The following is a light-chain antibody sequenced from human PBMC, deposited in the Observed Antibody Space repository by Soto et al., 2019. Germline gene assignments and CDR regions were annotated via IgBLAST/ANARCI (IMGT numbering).Light chain of an antibody. Sequence: QSVLTQPPSASGTPGQRVTISCSGSSSNIGSNSVNWYQQFPGTAPKRLIYSNNQRPSGVPDRFSGSKSGTSASLAISGLQSEDEADYYCAAWDDSLNVVIFGGGTKVTVL. CDR2: SNN. CDR1: SSNIGSNS. J-gene: IGLJ2*01. CDR3: AAWDDSLNVVI. V-gene: IGLV1-44*01.